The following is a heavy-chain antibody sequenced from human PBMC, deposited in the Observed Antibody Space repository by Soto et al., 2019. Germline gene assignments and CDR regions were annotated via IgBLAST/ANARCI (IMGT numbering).Heavy chain of an antibody. V-gene: IGHV4-31*03. D-gene: IGHD2-21*02. Sequence: QVQLQESGPGLVKPSQTLSLTCTVSGGSISSGGYYWSWIRQHPGKGLEWIGYIYYSGSTYYNPSLKSRVTISVDTSKDQFSLKLSSVTAADTAVYYGAKLDPSEGDFWFDPWGQGTLVTVSS. CDR1: GGSISSGGYY. CDR2: IYYSGST. CDR3: AKLDPSEGDFWFDP. J-gene: IGHJ5*02.